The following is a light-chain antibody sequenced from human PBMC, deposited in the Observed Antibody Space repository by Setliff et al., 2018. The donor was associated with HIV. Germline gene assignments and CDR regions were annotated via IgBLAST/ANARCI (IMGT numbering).Light chain of an antibody. J-gene: IGLJ2*01. CDR3: CSYAGSDTWI. V-gene: IGLV2-23*02. CDR1: SNDVGDYQS. CDR2: DVT. Sequence: QSALAQPASVSGSPGQSITISCTRSSNDVGDYQSVSWYQQHPGEVPELIIYDVTKRPSGVSNRFSASKSGNTASLTISGLQTEDEADYYCCSYAGSDTWIFGGGTKVTVL.